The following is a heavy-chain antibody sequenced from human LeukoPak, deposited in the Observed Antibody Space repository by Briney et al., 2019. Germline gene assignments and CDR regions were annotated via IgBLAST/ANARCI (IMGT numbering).Heavy chain of an antibody. D-gene: IGHD1-26*01. Sequence: PGGSLRLSCAASGFTFSSYGMHWVRLAPGKGLEWVAFIRYDGSNKYYADSVKGRFTISRDNSKNTLYLQMNSLRAEDTAVYYCAKAGISGSYFDYWGQGTLVTVSS. CDR1: GFTFSSYG. V-gene: IGHV3-30*02. CDR2: IRYDGSNK. CDR3: AKAGISGSYFDY. J-gene: IGHJ4*02.